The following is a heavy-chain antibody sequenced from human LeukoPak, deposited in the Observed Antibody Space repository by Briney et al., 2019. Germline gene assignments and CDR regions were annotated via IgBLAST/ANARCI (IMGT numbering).Heavy chain of an antibody. Sequence: QPGGSLRPSCAASGFTFSSYWMHWVRQAPGKGLVWVSRINTDGSSTSYADSVKGRFTISRDNAKNTLYLQMNSLRAEDTAVYYCARDHGGRERWFDPWGQGTLVTVSS. V-gene: IGHV3-74*01. CDR2: INTDGSST. CDR1: GFTFSSYW. D-gene: IGHD4-23*01. CDR3: ARDHGGRERWFDP. J-gene: IGHJ5*02.